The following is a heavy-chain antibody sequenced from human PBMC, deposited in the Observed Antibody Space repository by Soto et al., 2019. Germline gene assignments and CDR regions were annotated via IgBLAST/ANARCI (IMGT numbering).Heavy chain of an antibody. CDR1: GYTFSDYA. V-gene: IGHV1-18*01. CDR2: ISASTRNT. Sequence: QVQLVQSGGEVKKPGASVKVSCQASGYTFSDYAISWVRQAPGQGLEWMGWISASTRNTDQAQNFQGRVIMTLDTSTNTAYMELRSLRSDDPAVYYCVGCYCSVGSCYACWHFDLWGRGTLVTVSS. J-gene: IGHJ2*01. D-gene: IGHD2-15*01. CDR3: VGCYCSVGSCYACWHFDL.